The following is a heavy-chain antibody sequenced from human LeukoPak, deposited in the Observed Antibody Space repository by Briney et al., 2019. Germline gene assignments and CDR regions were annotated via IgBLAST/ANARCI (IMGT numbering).Heavy chain of an antibody. CDR3: ARDYPSSAGFDY. J-gene: IGHJ4*02. CDR1: GFTFSSYA. Sequence: GGSLRLSCAASGFTFSSYAMHWVRQAPGKVLEWVAVISYDGSNKYYADSVKGRFTISRDNSKNTLYLQMNSLRAEDTAVYYCARDYPSSAGFDYWGQGTLVTVSS. V-gene: IGHV3-30*04. CDR2: ISYDGSNK. D-gene: IGHD3-10*01.